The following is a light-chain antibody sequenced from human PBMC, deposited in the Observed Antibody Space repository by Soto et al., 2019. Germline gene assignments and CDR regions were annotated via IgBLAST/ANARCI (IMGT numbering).Light chain of an antibody. CDR2: DTS. CDR1: QSVGRS. J-gene: IGKJ1*01. Sequence: ALTQSPATLPVSPGETATLFCRASQSVGRSLAWYQQRPGQAPRLLIDDTSTRAFGLPTRFSGSGSGTEFTLTISSLQSEDSAVYHCQQYSNGPPWTFGHGTKVEVK. V-gene: IGKV3-15*01. CDR3: QQYSNGPPWT.